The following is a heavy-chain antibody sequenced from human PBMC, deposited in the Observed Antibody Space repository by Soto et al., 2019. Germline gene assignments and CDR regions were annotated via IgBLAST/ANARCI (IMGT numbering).Heavy chain of an antibody. V-gene: IGHV3-30-3*01. CDR3: ARDDPSSSHDPYYYYYGMDV. J-gene: IGHJ6*02. CDR1: GFTFSSYA. D-gene: IGHD6-13*01. Sequence: GGSLRLSCAASGFTFSSYAMHWVRQAPGKGLEWVAVISYDGSNKYYADSVKGRFTISRDNSKNTLYLQMNSLRAEDTAVYYSARDDPSSSHDPYYYYYGMDVWGQGTTVTVSS. CDR2: ISYDGSNK.